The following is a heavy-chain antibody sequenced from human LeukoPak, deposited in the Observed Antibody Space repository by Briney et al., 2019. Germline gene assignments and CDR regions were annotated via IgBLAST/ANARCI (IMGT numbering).Heavy chain of an antibody. Sequence: SETLSLTCTVSGGSISSYYWSWIRQPPGKGLEWIGSIYHSGRTYYNPSLKSRVTISVDTSKNQFSLKLSSVTAADTAVYYCARALRYFDWLPYGYWGQGTLVTVSS. V-gene: IGHV4-59*05. CDR1: GGSISSYY. CDR2: IYHSGRT. D-gene: IGHD3-9*01. CDR3: ARALRYFDWLPYGY. J-gene: IGHJ4*02.